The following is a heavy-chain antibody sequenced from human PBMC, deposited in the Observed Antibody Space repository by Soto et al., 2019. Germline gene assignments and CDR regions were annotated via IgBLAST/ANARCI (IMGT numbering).Heavy chain of an antibody. V-gene: IGHV1-69*08. CDR2: IIPFHGVT. Sequence: QVQLVQSGAEVKKPGSSVNVSCKASGGTFSPYTINWVRQAPGQGLEWMGRIIPFHGVTNYAQKFHARITITADKSTSTAYMELSGLRFEDTAMYYCTRDWEITVSTWSFGGFWGRGTLVTVSS. CDR1: GGTFSPYT. CDR3: TRDWEITVSTWSFGGF. D-gene: IGHD3-10*01. J-gene: IGHJ4*02.